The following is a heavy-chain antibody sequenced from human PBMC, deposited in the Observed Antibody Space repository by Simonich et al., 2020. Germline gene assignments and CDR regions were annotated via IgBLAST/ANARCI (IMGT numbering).Heavy chain of an antibody. D-gene: IGHD2-2*01. Sequence: QVQLQESGPGLVKPSETLSLTCTVSGGSISSYYWSWIRQPPWKGLEWIGYIYYSGSTNYNTSLKSRVTISVDTSKNQFSLKLSSVTAADTAVYYCARGGRYCSSTSCYYYYYYMDVWGKGTTVTVSS. CDR3: ARGGRYCSSTSCYYYYYYMDV. V-gene: IGHV4-59*12. J-gene: IGHJ6*03. CDR2: IYYSGST. CDR1: GGSISSYY.